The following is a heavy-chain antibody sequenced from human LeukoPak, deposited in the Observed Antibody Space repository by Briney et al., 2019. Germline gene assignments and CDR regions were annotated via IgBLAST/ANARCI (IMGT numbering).Heavy chain of an antibody. J-gene: IGHJ4*02. CDR3: ARDQYDTWSRRGNFDS. D-gene: IGHD3-3*01. V-gene: IGHV3-7*03. Sequence: QTGGSLRLSCAASGFTFRNYWMSWVRQAPGKGLEWVANIKLDGSEKNYVDSVKGRFTISRDNTKNSLYLQMNSLRVEDTAVFYCARDQYDTWSRRGNFDSWGQGTLVTVSS. CDR2: IKLDGSEK. CDR1: GFTFRNYW.